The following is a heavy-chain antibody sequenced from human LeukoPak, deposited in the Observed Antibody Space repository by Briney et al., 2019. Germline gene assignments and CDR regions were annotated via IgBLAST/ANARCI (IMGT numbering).Heavy chain of an antibody. Sequence: GGSLRLSCAASGFTFSSYWMSWVRQAPGKGLEWVANIKQDGSEQYYVDSVKGRFTISRDNAKNSLYLQMNSLRAEDTAVYYCARGRGDPGVTIFGVVIHYYYYGMDVWGQGTTVTVSS. CDR1: GFTFSSYW. D-gene: IGHD3-3*01. V-gene: IGHV3-7*01. CDR2: IKQDGSEQ. CDR3: ARGRGDPGVTIFGVVIHYYYYGMDV. J-gene: IGHJ6*02.